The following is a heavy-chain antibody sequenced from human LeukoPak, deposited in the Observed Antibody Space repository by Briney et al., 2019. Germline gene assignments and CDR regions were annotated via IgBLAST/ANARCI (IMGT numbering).Heavy chain of an antibody. CDR1: GFTFSSYS. CDR3: ARDTRTTYYYGSGSYYYYYGMDV. V-gene: IGHV3-21*01. J-gene: IGHJ6*04. CDR2: ISSSSYI. D-gene: IGHD3-10*01. Sequence: PGGSLRLSCAASGFTFSSYSMNWVRQAPGKGLEWVSSISSSSYIYYADSVKGRFTISRDNAKNSLYLQMNSLRAEDTAVYYCARDTRTTYYYGSGSYYYYYGMDVWGKGTTVTVSS.